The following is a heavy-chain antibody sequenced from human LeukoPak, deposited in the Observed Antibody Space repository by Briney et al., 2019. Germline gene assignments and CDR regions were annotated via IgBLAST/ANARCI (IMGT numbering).Heavy chain of an antibody. J-gene: IGHJ4*02. D-gene: IGHD6-13*01. CDR3: ARAQSLTAPAGTFANS. CDR1: GYTFTGYF. V-gene: IGHV1-2*02. Sequence: ASVNVSCKASGYTFTGYFLHWVRRAPGQGVEWMAWINPNSGGTYYTQRFQGRVTMTRDTSISTAYMELSSLRSDDTAVYYCARAQSLTAPAGTFANSWGQGTLVTVSS. CDR2: INPNSGGT.